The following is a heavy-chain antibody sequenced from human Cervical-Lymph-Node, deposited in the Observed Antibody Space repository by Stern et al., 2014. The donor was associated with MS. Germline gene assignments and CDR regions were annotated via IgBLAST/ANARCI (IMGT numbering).Heavy chain of an antibody. CDR3: ARGNWNYEGMGY. Sequence: VQLVESGGGVVQPGRSLRLSCAASGFTFSNSGMNWVRQAPGKGLEWQAVIWYDGNKKYYADSVKGRFTISRDNSKNTLFLQMISLTAEDTALYYCARGNWNYEGMGYWGQGTLVTVSS. J-gene: IGHJ4*02. V-gene: IGHV3-33*01. CDR1: GFTFSNSG. D-gene: IGHD1-7*01. CDR2: IWYDGNKK.